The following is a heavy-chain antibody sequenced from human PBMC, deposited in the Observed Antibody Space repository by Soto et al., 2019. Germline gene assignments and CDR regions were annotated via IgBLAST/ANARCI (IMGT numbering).Heavy chain of an antibody. Sequence: QVQLVESGGGVVQPGRSLRLSCAASGFTFSTYGMHWVRQAPGKGLEWVAVIWYDGSNKYYADSVKGRFTISRDNSKNTLYLQMNSLRGDDTAVYYRARDPVAAAGTAHYLYDGLDVWGQGTTVTVSS. V-gene: IGHV3-33*01. J-gene: IGHJ6*02. D-gene: IGHD6-13*01. CDR2: IWYDGSNK. CDR3: ARDPVAAAGTAHYLYDGLDV. CDR1: GFTFSTYG.